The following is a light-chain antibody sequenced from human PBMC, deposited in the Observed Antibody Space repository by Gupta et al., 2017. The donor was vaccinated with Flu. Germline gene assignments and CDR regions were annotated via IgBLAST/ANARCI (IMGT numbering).Light chain of an antibody. CDR3: QQYLSAAYN. CDR2: WAS. CDR1: QTLLYSSNNKNY. Sequence: IVITQSPDSLSLSLGERATINCKSSQTLLYSSNNKNYLAWYQQKPGQTPKLLIYWASTRDSGVPDRFSGSGSGTDFTLTIGSLQADDVAVYYCQQYLSAAYNFGQGTKVEIK. J-gene: IGKJ2*01. V-gene: IGKV4-1*01.